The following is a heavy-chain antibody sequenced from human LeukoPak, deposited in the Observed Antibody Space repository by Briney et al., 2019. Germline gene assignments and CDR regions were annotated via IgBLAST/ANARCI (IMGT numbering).Heavy chain of an antibody. CDR2: ISSSSNYI. J-gene: IGHJ3*02. Sequence: GGSLRLSCAASGFTFNNYNMNWVRQAPGTGLEWVSSISSSSNYICYADSVKGRFTISRDSAKNSLYLQMNSLRAEDTAVYYCARTRGTSLRPDAFDIWGQGTMVTVSS. CDR1: GFTFNNYN. CDR3: ARTRGTSLRPDAFDI. D-gene: IGHD1-26*01. V-gene: IGHV3-21*01.